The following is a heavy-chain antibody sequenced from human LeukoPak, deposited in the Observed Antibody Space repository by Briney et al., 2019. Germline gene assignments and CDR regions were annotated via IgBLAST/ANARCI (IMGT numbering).Heavy chain of an antibody. CDR3: AGPDRIAAPDAFDI. Sequence: SVKVSCKASGGTFSSYAISWVRQAPGQGLEWMGGIIPIFGTANYAQKFQGRVTITADESTSTDYMELSSLRSEDTAVYYCAGPDRIAAPDAFDIWGQGTMVTVSS. V-gene: IGHV1-69*13. CDR2: IIPIFGTA. CDR1: GGTFSSYA. J-gene: IGHJ3*02. D-gene: IGHD6-6*01.